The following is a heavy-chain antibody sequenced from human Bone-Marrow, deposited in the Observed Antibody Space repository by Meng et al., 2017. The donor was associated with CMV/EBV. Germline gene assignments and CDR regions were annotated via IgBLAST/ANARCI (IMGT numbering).Heavy chain of an antibody. CDR3: AAGDTSDWTPPAY. CDR1: GFTFSDYY. CDR2: IRSSGNII. Sequence: GGSLRLSCVASGFTFSDYYMSWIRQAPRKGLEWTSYIRSSGNIIYYADSVKGRFTICRDNAKNSLDLQMNNLRAEDTAVYYCAAGDTSDWTPPAYWGQGTLVTVSS. D-gene: IGHD6-19*01. V-gene: IGHV3-11*01. J-gene: IGHJ4*02.